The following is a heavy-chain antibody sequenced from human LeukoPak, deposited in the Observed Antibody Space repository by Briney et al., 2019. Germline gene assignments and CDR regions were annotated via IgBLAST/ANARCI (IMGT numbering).Heavy chain of an antibody. D-gene: IGHD2-15*01. CDR3: ASRAHCSGGSCYGNWFDP. V-gene: IGHV4-59*11. Sequence: SETLSLTCTVSGASISSHYWSWIRQSPGKGLEWIGYISYSGITNYNPSLKSRVTISVDTSKNHFSLRLSSVTAADTAVYYCASRAHCSGGSCYGNWFDPWGQGTLVTVSP. CDR1: GASISSHY. CDR2: ISYSGIT. J-gene: IGHJ5*02.